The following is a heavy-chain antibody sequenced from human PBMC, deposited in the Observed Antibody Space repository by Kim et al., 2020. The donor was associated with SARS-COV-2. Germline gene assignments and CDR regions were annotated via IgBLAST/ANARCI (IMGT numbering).Heavy chain of an antibody. J-gene: IGHJ6*02. D-gene: IGHD5-18*01. Sequence: GGSLRLSCAASGFTFSSYSMNWVRQAPGKGLEWVSYISSSSSTIYYADSVKGRFTISRDNAKNSLYLQMNSLRDEDTAVYYCARVGDTAMVEGAYYYYGMDVWGQGTTVTVSS. CDR1: GFTFSSYS. V-gene: IGHV3-48*02. CDR3: ARVGDTAMVEGAYYYYGMDV. CDR2: ISSSSSTI.